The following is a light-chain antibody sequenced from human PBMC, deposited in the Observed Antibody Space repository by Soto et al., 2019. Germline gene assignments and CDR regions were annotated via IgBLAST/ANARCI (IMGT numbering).Light chain of an antibody. CDR1: QPVSPSF. Sequence: EVVVTQSPCSLSFSPWERSTLSCRASQPVSPSFLAWYQQKGGQAPRLLIYGASTRSSGVPDRFSGSGSGTDFTLTISELEPEDFAVYYCQHYDWSLTWTFGPGTKVDIK. CDR2: GAS. J-gene: IGKJ1*01. V-gene: IGKV3-20*01. CDR3: QHYDWSLTWT.